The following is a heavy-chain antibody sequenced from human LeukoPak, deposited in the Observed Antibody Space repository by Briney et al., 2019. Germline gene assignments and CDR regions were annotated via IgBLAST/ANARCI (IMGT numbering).Heavy chain of an antibody. J-gene: IGHJ3*02. CDR3: ARRDIVVVPAAIFGAFDI. D-gene: IGHD2-2*02. Sequence: GGSLRLSCAASGFTFDDYGMSWVRQAPGKGLEWFSGINWNGGSTGYADSVKGRFTISRDNAKNSLYLQMNSLRAEDTALYYCARRDIVVVPAAIFGAFDIWGQGTMVTVSS. CDR2: INWNGGST. CDR1: GFTFDDYG. V-gene: IGHV3-20*04.